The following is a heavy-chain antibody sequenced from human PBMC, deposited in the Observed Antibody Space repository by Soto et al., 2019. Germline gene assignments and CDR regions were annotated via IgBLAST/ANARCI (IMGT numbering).Heavy chain of an antibody. CDR1: GRIFSSFP. J-gene: IGHJ1*01. CDR2: VISASGSV. V-gene: IGHV1-69*06. D-gene: IGHD5-18*01. Sequence: QVQVVQSGAEVKKPGSSVKISCKASGRIFSSFPTSWVRQVPGQGLEWMGGVISASGSVTYAPQFQGRVTVTAVTSAGNGYLEFTSLTSEDTAIYYCAKVGSRDGYNYGLDQWGPGTMVTVSS. CDR3: AKVGSRDGYNYGLDQ.